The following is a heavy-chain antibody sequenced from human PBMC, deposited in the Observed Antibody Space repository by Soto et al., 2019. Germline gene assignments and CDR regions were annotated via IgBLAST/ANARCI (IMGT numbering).Heavy chain of an antibody. CDR3: ARARATIAAAAIFDC. V-gene: IGHV4-4*02. J-gene: IGHJ4*02. D-gene: IGHD6-13*01. Sequence: QVQLQESGPGLVKPSGTLSLTCAVSGGSISTSNWWSWVRQPPGKGLEWIGEVYRTGSTNYNPSHESRVTVSIAKSKNQFALKLTSVTAADTAVYYCARARATIAAAAIFDCWGQGTLVTVSS. CDR1: GGSISTSNW. CDR2: VYRTGST.